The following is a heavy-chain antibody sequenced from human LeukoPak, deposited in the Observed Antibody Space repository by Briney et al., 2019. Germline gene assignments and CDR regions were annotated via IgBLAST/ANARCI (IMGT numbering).Heavy chain of an antibody. D-gene: IGHD1-26*01. J-gene: IGHJ3*02. CDR2: IYYSGST. CDR3: ARGSGSFDDAFDI. CDR1: GGSISSYY. V-gene: IGHV4-59*08. Sequence: SETLSLTCTVSGGSISSYYWSWIRQPPGKGLEWIGYIYYSGSTNYNPSLKSRVTISVDTSENQFSLKLSSVTAADTAVYYCARGSGSFDDAFDIWGQGTMVTVSS.